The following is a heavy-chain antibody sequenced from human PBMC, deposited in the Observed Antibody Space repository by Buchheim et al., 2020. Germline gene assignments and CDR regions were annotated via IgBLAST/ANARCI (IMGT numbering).Heavy chain of an antibody. V-gene: IGHV3-33*01. CDR1: GFTFSSYG. J-gene: IGHJ4*02. Sequence: QVQLVESGGGVVQPGRSLRLSCAASGFTFSSYGMHWVRQAPGKGLEWVAVIWYDGSNKYYADSVKGRFTISRDNSKNTLYLQINSLRAEDTAVYYCARELLSGLSAYYDFWSGYYGVDYWGQGTL. D-gene: IGHD3-3*01. CDR3: ARELLSGLSAYYDFWSGYYGVDY. CDR2: IWYDGSNK.